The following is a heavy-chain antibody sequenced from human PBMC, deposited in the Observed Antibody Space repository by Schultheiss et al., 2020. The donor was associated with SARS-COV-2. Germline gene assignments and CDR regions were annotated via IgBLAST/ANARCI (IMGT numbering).Heavy chain of an antibody. CDR1: GFTFSSYA. V-gene: IGHV3-30*04. D-gene: IGHD2-15*01. Sequence: GESLKISCAASGFTFSSYAMHWVRQAPGKGLEWVAVISYDGSNKYYADSVKGRFTISRDNSKNTLYLQMNSLRAEDTAVYYCAKDHLWAISDGGRNWFDPWGQGTLVTVSS. CDR3: AKDHLWAISDGGRNWFDP. J-gene: IGHJ5*02. CDR2: ISYDGSNK.